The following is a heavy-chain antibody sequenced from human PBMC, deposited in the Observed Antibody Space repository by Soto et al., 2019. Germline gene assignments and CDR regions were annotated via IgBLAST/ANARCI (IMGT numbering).Heavy chain of an antibody. CDR3: TTQGAPYYYDSSGYPVDY. J-gene: IGHJ4*02. D-gene: IGHD3-22*01. V-gene: IGHV3-73*01. CDR1: GFTFSGSA. Sequence: EVQLVESGGGLVQPGGSLKLSCAASGFTFSGSAMHWVRQASGKGLEWVGRIRSKANSYATAYAASVKGRFTISRDDSKNTAYLQMNSLKTEDTALYYCTTQGAPYYYDSSGYPVDYWGQGTLVTVSS. CDR2: IRSKANSYAT.